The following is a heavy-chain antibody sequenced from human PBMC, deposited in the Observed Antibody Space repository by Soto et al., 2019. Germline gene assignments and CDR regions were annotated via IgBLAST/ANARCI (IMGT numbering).Heavy chain of an antibody. D-gene: IGHD3-10*01. CDR1: GLTFRSYS. CDR2: INYKSHI. Sequence: EVQLVESGGGRFKPGGSWGLPGEAFGLTFRSYSLTWFGQAQGKGLEWVSSINYKSHIDYEDSVKGRFTISRDNAKNSLYLQMNSLRAEDTAVYFCARDLIYAGYYYYMDVWGIGTTVTVSS. CDR3: ARDLIYAGYYYYMDV. J-gene: IGHJ6*03. V-gene: IGHV3-21*01.